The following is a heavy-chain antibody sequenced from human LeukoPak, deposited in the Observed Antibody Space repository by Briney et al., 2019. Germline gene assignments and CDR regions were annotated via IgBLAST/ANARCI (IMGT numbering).Heavy chain of an antibody. CDR3: ARYYYDSSGAWFDP. V-gene: IGHV3-21*01. J-gene: IGHJ5*02. CDR2: ISSSSSYI. Sequence: GESLRLSCATSGFTFSSYDMSWVRQAPGKGLEWVSSISSSSSYIYYADSVKGRFTISRDNAKNSLYLQMSSLRAEDTAVYYCARYYYDSSGAWFDPWGQGTLVTVSS. CDR1: GFTFSSYD. D-gene: IGHD3-22*01.